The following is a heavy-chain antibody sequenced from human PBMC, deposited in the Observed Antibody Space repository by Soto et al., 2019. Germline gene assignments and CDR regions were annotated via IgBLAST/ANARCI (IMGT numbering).Heavy chain of an antibody. CDR2: IDYSGST. J-gene: IGHJ4*02. D-gene: IGHD2-2*01. CDR3: AVVVPARFDY. V-gene: IGHV4-31*03. Sequence: QVQLQESGPGLVKPSQTLSLTCTVSGGSISSGGYYWSWIRQHPGKGLEWIGYIDYSGSTYYNPSLTTRVTISVATSKTQFSLTLRSVTAADTAVYYCAVVVPARFDYWGQGTLVTVSS. CDR1: GGSISSGGYY.